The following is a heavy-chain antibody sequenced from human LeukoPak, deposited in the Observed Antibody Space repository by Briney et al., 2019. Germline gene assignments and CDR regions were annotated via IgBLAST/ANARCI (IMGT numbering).Heavy chain of an antibody. CDR2: ISWNSGSI. D-gene: IGHD3-22*01. J-gene: IGHJ4*02. V-gene: IGHV3-9*01. Sequence: PGRSLRVSCAASGFTFDDYAMHWVRQAPGKGLEWVSGISWNSGSIGYADSVKGRFTISRDNAKNSLYLQMNSLRAEDTALYYCAKDIGWDDYDSCGYFDYWGQGTLVTVSS. CDR3: AKDIGWDDYDSCGYFDY. CDR1: GFTFDDYA.